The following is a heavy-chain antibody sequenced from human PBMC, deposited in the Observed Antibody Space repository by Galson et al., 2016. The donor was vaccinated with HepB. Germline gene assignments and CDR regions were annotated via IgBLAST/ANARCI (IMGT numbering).Heavy chain of an antibody. Sequence: SETLSLTCTVSAGSVRGYFWSWIRQPPGRGLEWIAYIASSGEINYNPSLKSRVTMSLDMSKNQFSLRLSSVTAADTAVYYCARFLGSGSRYFDFWGQGTLVTVSS. CDR3: ARFLGSGSRYFDF. CDR2: IASSGEI. D-gene: IGHD3-10*01. V-gene: IGHV4-59*02. CDR1: AGSVRGYF. J-gene: IGHJ4*02.